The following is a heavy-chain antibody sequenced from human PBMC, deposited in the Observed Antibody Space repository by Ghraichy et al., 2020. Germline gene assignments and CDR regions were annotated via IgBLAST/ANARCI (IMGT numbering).Heavy chain of an antibody. V-gene: IGHV3-74*01. J-gene: IGHJ4*02. CDR3: ARLRGNGWSDAFFDS. D-gene: IGHD6-19*01. Sequence: GASLRLSCVASGFTFSNYWMHWVRQAPGRGLVWVSRTNSDGTTTTYADSVEGRFTISRDNAKNTLYLQMNSLRAEDTAFYYCARLRGNGWSDAFFDSWGQGTLVTVSS. CDR1: GFTFSNYW. CDR2: TNSDGTTT.